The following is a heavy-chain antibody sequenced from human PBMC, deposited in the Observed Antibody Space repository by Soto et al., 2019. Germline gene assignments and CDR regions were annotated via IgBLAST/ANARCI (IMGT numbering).Heavy chain of an antibody. CDR2: IDYGSRPI. J-gene: IGHJ4*02. V-gene: IGHV3-48*01. CDR3: ATLLFRQYVGSRRDS. Sequence: PGGSLRLSCAASGFTFGNYGLNWVRQAPGKGLEWISYIDYGSRPIYYADSVKGRFTISRDNGKDLLYLQMNSLRADDTAVYYCATLLFRQYVGSRRDSWGQGTLVTVSS. D-gene: IGHD2-8*01. CDR1: GFTFGNYG.